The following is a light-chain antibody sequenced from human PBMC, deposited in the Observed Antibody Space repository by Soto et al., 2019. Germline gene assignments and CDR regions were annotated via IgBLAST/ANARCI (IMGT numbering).Light chain of an antibody. V-gene: IGLV2-14*01. CDR1: SSDVGGYNY. CDR3: SSYTSSSTLVV. J-gene: IGLJ2*01. CDR2: DVS. Sequence: QSALTQPASVSGSPGQSITISCTGTSSDVGGYNYVSWYQQHPGKAPKLIIYDVSNRPSGVSNRFSGSKSANTASLTISGLQAEDEADYYCSSYTSSSTLVVFGGGTKVTVL.